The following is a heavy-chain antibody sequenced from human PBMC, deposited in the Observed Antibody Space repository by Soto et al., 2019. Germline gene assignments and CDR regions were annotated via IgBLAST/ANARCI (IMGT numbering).Heavy chain of an antibody. CDR1: GGTFSGDT. V-gene: IGHV1-69*02. J-gene: IGHJ6*03. D-gene: IGHD6-6*01. CDR2: IIPILGIA. CDR3: ARAISIAAQDHMDV. Sequence: SVKACCKAAGGTFSGDTISWGRHAPGQGLEWMGRIIPILGIANYAQKFQGRVTITADKSTSTAYMELSSLRSEDTAVYYCARAISIAAQDHMDVWGKGTTVTVSS.